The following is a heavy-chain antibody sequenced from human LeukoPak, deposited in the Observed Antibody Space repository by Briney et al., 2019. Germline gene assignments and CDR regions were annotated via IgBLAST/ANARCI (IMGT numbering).Heavy chain of an antibody. CDR1: GFTFSRYT. D-gene: IGHD5-18*01. CDR2: ISGGSGSSSYI. V-gene: IGHV3-21*03. Sequence: PGGSLRLSCAVSGFTFSRYTMNWVRQVPGKGLEWVSCISGGSGSSSYIYYADSVKGRFTISRDNAKNSLYLQMNSLRAEDTAVYYCTTLRPYIQPRWGQGTMVTVSS. CDR3: TTLRPYIQPR. J-gene: IGHJ3*01.